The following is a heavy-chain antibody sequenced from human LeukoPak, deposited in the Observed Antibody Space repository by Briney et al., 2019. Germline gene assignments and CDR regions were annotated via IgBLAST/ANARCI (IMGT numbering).Heavy chain of an antibody. CDR2: FDPEDGET. CDR1: GYTLTELS. J-gene: IGHJ6*03. D-gene: IGHD7-27*01. CDR3: ATHGPWGYYYYMDV. V-gene: IGHV1-24*01. Sequence: ASVKVSCKVSGYTLTELSMHWVRQAPGKGLEWMGGFDPEDGETIYAQKFQGRVTMTEDTSTDTAYMELSSLRSEDTAVYYCATHGPWGYYYYMDVWGKGTTVTVSS.